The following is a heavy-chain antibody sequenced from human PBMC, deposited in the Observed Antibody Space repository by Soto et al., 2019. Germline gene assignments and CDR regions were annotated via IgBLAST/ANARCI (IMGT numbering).Heavy chain of an antibody. J-gene: IGHJ4*02. D-gene: IGHD1-26*01. Sequence: ASVKVSCKASGYTFTGHYIHWVRQAPGQRFEWVGEIGPKNGDTRYAQKFQGRVAMTKDSSITTVYMELTNLSPDDTAVYYCGRGRSGEIGVFYWGQGTLVTVHS. CDR1: GYTFTGHY. CDR3: GRGRSGEIGVFY. V-gene: IGHV1-2*02. CDR2: IGPKNGDT.